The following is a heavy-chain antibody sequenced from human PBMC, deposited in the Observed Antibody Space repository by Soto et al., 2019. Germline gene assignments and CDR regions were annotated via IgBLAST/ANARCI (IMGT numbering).Heavy chain of an antibody. Sequence: QVQLGQSGAEVKKPGSSVQVYCKASGDTLSHYGVSWVRQVPGKGLEWMGGTTAILGTRDYAQKCQGRMTITSDESTTTSYMELNSLTSDDPAGYYCAAGDSIDTGDHWGQGTLVTFSS. V-gene: IGHV1-69*01. J-gene: IGHJ4*02. D-gene: IGHD5-18*01. CDR3: AAGDSIDTGDH. CDR2: TTAILGTR. CDR1: GDTLSHYG.